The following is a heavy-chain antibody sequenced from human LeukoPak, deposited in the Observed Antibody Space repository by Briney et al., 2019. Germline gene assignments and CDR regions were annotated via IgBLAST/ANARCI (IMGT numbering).Heavy chain of an antibody. J-gene: IGHJ4*02. CDR1: GYTFTSYY. CDR3: ARDQWGDGYNHDY. Sequence: ASVKVSCKASGYTFTSYYMHWVRQAPGQGLEWMGIINPSGGSTSYAQKFQGRVTMTRDTSISTAYMELSRLRSDDTAVYYCARDQWGDGYNHDYWGQGTLVTVSS. D-gene: IGHD5-24*01. CDR2: INPSGGST. V-gene: IGHV1-46*01.